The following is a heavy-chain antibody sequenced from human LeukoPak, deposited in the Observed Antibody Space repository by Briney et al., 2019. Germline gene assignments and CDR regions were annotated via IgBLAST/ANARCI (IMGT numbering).Heavy chain of an antibody. CDR1: GFTVSSNY. V-gene: IGHV3-53*01. CDR3: AREIRSPGGYFDY. Sequence: GGSLRLSCAASGFTVSSNYMSWVRQAPGKGLEWVSVIYSGGSTYYADSVKGRFTISRDNSKNTLYLQMNSLRAEDTAVYYCAREIRSPGGYFDYWGQGNLVTVSS. CDR2: IYSGGST. J-gene: IGHJ4*02. D-gene: IGHD3-10*01.